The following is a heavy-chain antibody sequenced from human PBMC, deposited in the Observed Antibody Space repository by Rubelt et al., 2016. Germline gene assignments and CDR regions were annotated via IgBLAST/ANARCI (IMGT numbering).Heavy chain of an antibody. CDR2: IYPGDSDT. CDR1: GYNFAKSW. J-gene: IGHJ4*02. Sequence: EVQLVQSGAEVKKPGESLKISCQGSGYNFAKSWIGWVRQMSGKGLEWMGIIYPGDSDTRYNPSFRGQFPIFADKSISTAYLQWSSLKASDTAMYYCARLPQNTYYFDYWGQGALVMVSS. CDR3: ARLPQNTYYFDY. V-gene: IGHV5-51*03.